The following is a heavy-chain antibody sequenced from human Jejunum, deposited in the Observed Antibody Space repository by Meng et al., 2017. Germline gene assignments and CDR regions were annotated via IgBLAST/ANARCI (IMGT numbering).Heavy chain of an antibody. Sequence: QVLLMQVGAVVKEAGPSVKVSVKASGYRFASYDLSWVRQAPGQGLEWMGRISVYNDKTNHAYKFEGRVTMTTDTSTTTAYMELRNLRSDDTAVYYCARFVSSGYSEAWAYWGQGTLAPSPQ. D-gene: IGHD3-22*01. CDR3: ARFVSSGYSEAWAY. CDR1: GYRFASYD. CDR2: ISVYNDKT. V-gene: IGHV1-18*01. J-gene: IGHJ4*02.